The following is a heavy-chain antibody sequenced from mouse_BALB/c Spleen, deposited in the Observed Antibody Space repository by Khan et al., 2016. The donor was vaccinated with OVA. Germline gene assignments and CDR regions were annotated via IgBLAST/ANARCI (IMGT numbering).Heavy chain of an antibody. CDR3: ARSPYGNFAY. D-gene: IGHD2-1*01. CDR1: GFTFSTFA. CDR2: ISSDGDYT. V-gene: IGHV5-9-3*01. Sequence: EVELVESGGDLVKPGGSLKLSCAVSGFTFSTFAMSWVRQTPEKRLEWVATISSDGDYTFYPDIVTGRFTISRDNAKNTLYLQMSSLRSEDTAMYYCARSPYGNFAYWGQGTLVTVSA. J-gene: IGHJ3*01.